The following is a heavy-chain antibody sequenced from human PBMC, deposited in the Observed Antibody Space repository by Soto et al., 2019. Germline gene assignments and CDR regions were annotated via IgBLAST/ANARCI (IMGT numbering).Heavy chain of an antibody. D-gene: IGHD4-17*01. CDR3: ARDTPTAPFDS. CDR1: GFTFRSYS. J-gene: IGHJ4*02. V-gene: IGHV3-21*01. Sequence: XGSLQLSCAASGFTFRSYSMNWVRQAPGKGLEWVSSISSSSDYIYYADSVKGRFTISRDNAKSSLYLQMNSLRAEDTAVYYCARDTPTAPFDSWGQGTLVTVSS. CDR2: ISSSSDYI.